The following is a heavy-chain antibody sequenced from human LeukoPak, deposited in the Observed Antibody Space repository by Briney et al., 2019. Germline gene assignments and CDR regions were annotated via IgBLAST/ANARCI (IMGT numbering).Heavy chain of an antibody. V-gene: IGHV4-34*01. D-gene: IGHD3-10*01. CDR1: GGSFSGYY. CDR2: INHSGST. Sequence: KPSETLSLTCAVYGGSFSGYYWSWIRQPPGKGLEWIGEINHSGSTNYNPSLKSRVTISVDTSKNQFSLKLSSVTAADTAVYYCARGPMYYYGSGSLLSFDYWGQGTPVTVSS. J-gene: IGHJ4*02. CDR3: ARGPMYYYGSGSLLSFDY.